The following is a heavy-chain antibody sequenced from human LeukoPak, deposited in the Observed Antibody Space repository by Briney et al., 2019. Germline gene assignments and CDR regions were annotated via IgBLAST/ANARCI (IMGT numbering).Heavy chain of an antibody. D-gene: IGHD3-22*01. CDR1: GFTFSSYG. CDR3: AKDLGSSGLDY. Sequence: GGSLRLSCAASGFTFSSYGMHWVRQAPGKGLEWVAVISYDGSNEYYADSVKGRFTISRDNSKNTLYLQMNSLRAEDTAVYYCAKDLGSSGLDYWGQGTLVTVSS. CDR2: ISYDGSNE. V-gene: IGHV3-30*18. J-gene: IGHJ4*02.